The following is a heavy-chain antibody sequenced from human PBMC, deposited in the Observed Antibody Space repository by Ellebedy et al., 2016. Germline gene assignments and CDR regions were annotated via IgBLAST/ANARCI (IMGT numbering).Heavy chain of an antibody. CDR2: MSHDGGGQ. CDR3: TRQTLGGSGLRY. CDR1: GFSLLNNN. J-gene: IGHJ4*02. V-gene: IGHV3-30-3*01. D-gene: IGHD6-19*01. Sequence: GESLKISXLGSGFSLLNNNLHWVRQAPGKGLEWVAVMSHDGGGQFADSVKGRFTISRDNSKTTLYLHMTSLRPEDTATYFCTRQTLGGSGLRYWGQGTLVTVSP.